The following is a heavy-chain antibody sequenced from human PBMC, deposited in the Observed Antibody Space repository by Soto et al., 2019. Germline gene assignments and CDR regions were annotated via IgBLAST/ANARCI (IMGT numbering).Heavy chain of an antibody. CDR2: ISYDGSNK. CDR3: ARADSRLFWYFDX. Sequence: GGSLRLSGAASGFTFSSYAMHWVRQAPGKVLDWVAVISYDGSNKYYSDSVKGRFTSSRENSKKTLYLQMNSLRAEDTAVYYCARADSRLFWYFDXWGRGTLLTVSX. D-gene: IGHD3-22*01. CDR1: GFTFSSYA. J-gene: IGHJ2*01. V-gene: IGHV3-30-3*01.